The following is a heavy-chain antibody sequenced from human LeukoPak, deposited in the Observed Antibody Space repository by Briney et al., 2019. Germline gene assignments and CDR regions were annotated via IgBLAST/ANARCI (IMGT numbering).Heavy chain of an antibody. D-gene: IGHD2-2*01. Sequence: ASVKVSCKASGYTFTSYDINWVRQATGQGLEWMGWMNPNSGNTGYAQKFQGRVTITRNTSISTAYMELSSLRSEDTAVYYCARGSRSWGVVVPAAIRYYMDVWGKGTTVTVSS. J-gene: IGHJ6*03. CDR1: GYTFTSYD. CDR3: ARGSRSWGVVVPAAIRYYMDV. CDR2: MNPNSGNT. V-gene: IGHV1-8*03.